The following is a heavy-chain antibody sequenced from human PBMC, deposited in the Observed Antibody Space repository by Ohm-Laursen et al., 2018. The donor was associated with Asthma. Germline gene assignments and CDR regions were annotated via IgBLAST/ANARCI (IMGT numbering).Heavy chain of an antibody. CDR1: GFSLSSFS. J-gene: IGHJ4*02. Sequence: SLRLSCSASGFSLSSFSMNWVRQAPGKGLEWVSVISSSSSNIYYADSVRGRFTISRDNAKDSLSLQMNSLRVEDTAVYYCAAWGSENFWGQGTLVTVS. CDR2: ISSSSSNI. V-gene: IGHV3-21*01. D-gene: IGHD7-27*01. CDR3: AAWGSENF.